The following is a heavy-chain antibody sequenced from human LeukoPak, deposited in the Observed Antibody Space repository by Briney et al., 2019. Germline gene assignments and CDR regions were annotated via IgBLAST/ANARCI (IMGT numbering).Heavy chain of an antibody. CDR3: AKDETVGATAEYFQH. D-gene: IGHD1-26*01. J-gene: IGHJ1*01. Sequence: GGSLRLSCAASGFAFSSYAMSWVRQAPGKGLEWVSAISGSGGSTYYADSVKGRFTISRDNSKNTLYLQMNSLRAEDTAVYYCAKDETVGATAEYFQHWGQGTLVTVSS. CDR2: ISGSGGST. CDR1: GFAFSSYA. V-gene: IGHV3-23*01.